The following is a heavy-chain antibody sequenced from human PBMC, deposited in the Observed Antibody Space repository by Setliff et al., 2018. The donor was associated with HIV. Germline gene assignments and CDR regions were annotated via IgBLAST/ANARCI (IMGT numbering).Heavy chain of an antibody. CDR1: GYTFTAYY. Sequence: EASVKVSCKPSGYTFTAYYIYWVRQAPGHGLELMGRIHPNTGSTNYLQKFQGRVSITRDTSMSTVYMTLTGLTSDDTAVYYCAKQGYADSLYAFDVWGQGTMVTVSS. D-gene: IGHD3-16*01. J-gene: IGHJ3*01. CDR2: IHPNTGST. V-gene: IGHV1-2*06. CDR3: AKQGYADSLYAFDV.